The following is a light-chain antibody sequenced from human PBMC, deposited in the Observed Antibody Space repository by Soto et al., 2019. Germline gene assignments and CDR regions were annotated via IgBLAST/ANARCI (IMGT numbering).Light chain of an antibody. CDR1: QSVGSN. Sequence: EIVMTQSPATLSVSPGERATLSCGASQSVGSNLAWYQQKPGQAPRLLIYGTSTRATGIPARFSGSGSGTDFTLTISSLEPEDFAVYYCQQRSNWPITFGQGTRLEIK. CDR3: QQRSNWPIT. V-gene: IGKV3-11*01. J-gene: IGKJ5*01. CDR2: GTS.